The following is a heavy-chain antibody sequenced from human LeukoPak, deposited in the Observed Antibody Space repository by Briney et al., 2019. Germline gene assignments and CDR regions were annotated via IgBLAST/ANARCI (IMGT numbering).Heavy chain of an antibody. CDR2: IDPGYSNM. V-gene: IGHV5-10-1*01. Sequence: GESLKISCTGSGYSFTYWITWVRQMPGKGLELMGTIDPGYSNMKNYNPSLEGHVTISVDKSINTVYLQWSSLTASDSAMYYCATGSSGGYSHWGQGTLVTVSS. D-gene: IGHD3-10*01. J-gene: IGHJ4*02. CDR1: GYSFTYW. CDR3: ATGSSGGYSH.